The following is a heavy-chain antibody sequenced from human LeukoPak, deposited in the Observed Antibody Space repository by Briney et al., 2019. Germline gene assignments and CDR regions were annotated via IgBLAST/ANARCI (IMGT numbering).Heavy chain of an antibody. CDR3: ARVRDYSNSPFNWFDA. J-gene: IGHJ5*02. CDR2: IHPNNPAT. V-gene: IGHV1-2*07. CDR1: GYTFNHNY. Sequence: ASVKVSCKASGYTFNHNYLHWLRQAPGQGLEWMGWIHPNNPATHSSHKFQGRVTMTSDSSISTVYLEVNRLKPDDTAVYFCARVRDYSNSPFNWFDAWGQGTLVIVSS. D-gene: IGHD6-6*01.